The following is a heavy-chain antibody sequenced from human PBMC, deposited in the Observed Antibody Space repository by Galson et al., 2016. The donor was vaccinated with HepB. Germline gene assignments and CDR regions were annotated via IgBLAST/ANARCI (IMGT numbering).Heavy chain of an antibody. Sequence: PALVKPTQTLTLTCTFSGFSLSTNGMCVSWIRQPPGKALEWLALFDWEENKYYSASVKTRVTISKDPYKNQVVLTMTNMDLVDTATYYCARIRRGANCGGDCSAHGFDIWGQGTKVTVSS. V-gene: IGHV2-70*01. J-gene: IGHJ3*02. CDR2: FDWEENK. CDR1: GFSLSTNGMC. D-gene: IGHD2-21*02. CDR3: ARIRRGANCGGDCSAHGFDI.